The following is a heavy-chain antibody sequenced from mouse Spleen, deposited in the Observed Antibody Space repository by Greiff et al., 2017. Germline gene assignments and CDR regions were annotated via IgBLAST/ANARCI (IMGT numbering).Heavy chain of an antibody. V-gene: IGHV1-82*01. Sequence: QVQLKQSGPELVKPGASVKISCKASGYAFSSSWMNWVKQRPGKGLEWIGRIYPGDGDTNYNGKFKGKATLTADKSSSTAYMQLSSLTSEDSAVYFCARCYYGNYEGYFDVWGAGTTVTVSS. D-gene: IGHD2-1*01. CDR2: IYPGDGDT. CDR3: ARCYYGNYEGYFDV. CDR1: GYAFSSSW. J-gene: IGHJ1*01.